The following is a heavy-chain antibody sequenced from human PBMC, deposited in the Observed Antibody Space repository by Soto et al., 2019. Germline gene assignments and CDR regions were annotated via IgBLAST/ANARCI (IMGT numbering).Heavy chain of an antibody. V-gene: IGHV1-2*04. CDR1: GYTFTGYY. J-gene: IGHJ6*02. D-gene: IGHD4-17*01. CDR2: INPNSGGT. CDR3: ARQRVSVSHYYYYYGMDV. Sequence: ASVKVSCKASGYTFTGYYMHWVRQAPGQGLEWMGWINPNSGGTNYAQKFQGWVTMTRDKSISTAYLQWSSLKASDTAMYYCARQRVSVSHYYYYYGMDVWGQGTTVNVSS.